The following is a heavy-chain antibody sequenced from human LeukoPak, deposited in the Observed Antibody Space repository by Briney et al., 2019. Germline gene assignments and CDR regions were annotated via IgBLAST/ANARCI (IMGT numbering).Heavy chain of an antibody. CDR1: GFTFSSYG. J-gene: IGHJ4*02. CDR2: ISYDGSNK. Sequence: PGGSLRLSCAASGFTFSSYGMHWVRQAPGNGLEWVAVISYDGSNKYYADSVKGRFTISRDNSKNTLYLQMNSLRAEDTAVYYCAKRTGVIITGDYWGQGTLVTVSS. CDR3: AKRTGVIITGDY. D-gene: IGHD3-10*01. V-gene: IGHV3-30*18.